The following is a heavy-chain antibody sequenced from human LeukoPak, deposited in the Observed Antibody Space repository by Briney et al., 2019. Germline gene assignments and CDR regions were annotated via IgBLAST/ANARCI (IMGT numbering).Heavy chain of an antibody. CDR2: ISSGSRII. Sequence: GGSLRLSCAAFGFTFSTYNMNWVRQAPGKGLEWVSFISSGSRIIYYADSVKGRFTVSRDNAKNSLYLQMNSLRDEDTAVYYCAKDREEWEQLFDFDYWGQGALVTVSS. CDR1: GFTFSTYN. V-gene: IGHV3-48*02. CDR3: AKDREEWEQLFDFDY. D-gene: IGHD1-26*01. J-gene: IGHJ4*02.